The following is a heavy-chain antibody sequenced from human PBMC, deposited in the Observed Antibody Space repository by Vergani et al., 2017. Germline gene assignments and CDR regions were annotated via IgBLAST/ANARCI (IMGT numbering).Heavy chain of an antibody. CDR3: ANGDFWSR. CDR1: GGTFSSYA. J-gene: IGHJ4*02. D-gene: IGHD3-3*01. V-gene: IGHV1-69*04. Sequence: QVHLVQSGAEVKKPGASVKVSCKASGGTFSSYAVNWVRQAPGQGLEWMGRIIPILGIANYAQKFQGRVTITADKSTATAYMEVSSLRSEDTAVYYCANGDFWSRWGQGTLVTVSS. CDR2: IIPILGIA.